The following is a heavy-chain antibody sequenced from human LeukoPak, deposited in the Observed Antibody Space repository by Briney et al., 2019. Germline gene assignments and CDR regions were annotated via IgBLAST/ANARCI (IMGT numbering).Heavy chain of an antibody. CDR3: ARGGDTAMVALDY. D-gene: IGHD5-18*01. CDR2: ISYDGSNK. Sequence: GGSVRLCCAASGFTFSSYAMHWVHQAPGKGLEWVAVISYDGSNKYYADSVKGRFTISRDNSKNTLYLQMNSLRAEDTAVYYCARGGDTAMVALDYWGQGTLVTVSS. J-gene: IGHJ4*02. V-gene: IGHV3-30-3*01. CDR1: GFTFSSYA.